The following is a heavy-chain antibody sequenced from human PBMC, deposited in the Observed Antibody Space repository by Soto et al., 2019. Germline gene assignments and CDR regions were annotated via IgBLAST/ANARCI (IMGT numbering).Heavy chain of an antibody. V-gene: IGHV4-39*07. J-gene: IGHJ4*02. CDR1: GGSISSSSYY. Sequence: PSETLSLTCTVSGGSISSSSYYWGWIRQPPGKGLEWIGEIYHSGSTNYNAPLKSRVTISVDKSKKQLSLKLSSVTAADTAVYYCARVNWGPYSSGWSYWGQGTLVTVSS. D-gene: IGHD6-19*01. CDR2: IYHSGST. CDR3: ARVNWGPYSSGWSY.